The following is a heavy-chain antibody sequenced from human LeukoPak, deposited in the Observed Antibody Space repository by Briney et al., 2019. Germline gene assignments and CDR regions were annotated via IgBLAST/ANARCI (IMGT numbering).Heavy chain of an antibody. CDR2: ITRSSTYI. V-gene: IGHV3-21*01. CDR3: ARDGGDFDWPYFDY. J-gene: IGHJ4*02. Sequence: GGSLRLSCAASGFTFSSYRMNWVRQAPGKGLEWVSSITRSSTYIYYADSVKGRFTISRDNARNSLFLQMNSLRAEDTAVYYCARDGGDFDWPYFDYWGQGALVTVSS. D-gene: IGHD3-9*01. CDR1: GFTFSSYR.